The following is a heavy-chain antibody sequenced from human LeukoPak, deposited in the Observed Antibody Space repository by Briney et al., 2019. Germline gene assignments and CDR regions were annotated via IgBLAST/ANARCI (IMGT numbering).Heavy chain of an antibody. CDR3: ARDGGAGWYFDL. D-gene: IGHD3-16*01. V-gene: IGHV3-53*01. J-gene: IGHJ2*01. Sequence: GGSLRLSCAASGITVSSKYMSWVRQAPGKGLEWVSVMQSGGSTYYADSVKGRFTISRDNSKNTLYLQMNSLRVEDTAVYYCARDGGAGWYFDLWGRGALVTVSS. CDR2: MQSGGST. CDR1: GITVSSKY.